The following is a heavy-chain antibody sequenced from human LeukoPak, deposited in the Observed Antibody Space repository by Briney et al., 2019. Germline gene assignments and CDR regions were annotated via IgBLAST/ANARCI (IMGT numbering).Heavy chain of an antibody. CDR3: ATEGAYYDGSGYSDY. Sequence: ASVKVSCKASGYTFTYRYLHWVRQAPGQGLEWMGWINPNSGGTNYAQKFQGRVTMTRDTSISTAYMELSSLRSEDTAVYYCATEGAYYDGSGYSDYWGQGTLVTVSS. V-gene: IGHV1-2*02. CDR2: INPNSGGT. D-gene: IGHD3-22*01. J-gene: IGHJ4*02. CDR1: GYTFTYRY.